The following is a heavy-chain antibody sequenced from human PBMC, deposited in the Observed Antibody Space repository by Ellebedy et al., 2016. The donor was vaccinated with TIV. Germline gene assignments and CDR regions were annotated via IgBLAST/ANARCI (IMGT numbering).Heavy chain of an antibody. CDR2: IYSGGTN. J-gene: IGHJ5*02. V-gene: IGHV3-53*01. CDR3: ARGARGSGSFS. CDR1: GFTVINNY. Sequence: PGGSLRLSCAASGFTVINNYMSWVRQAPGRGLEWVSVIYSGGTNYYADSVKGRFTISRDNSKNTVYLQMNSLRVEDTAVYYCARGARGSGSFSWGQGTLVTVSS. D-gene: IGHD3-10*01.